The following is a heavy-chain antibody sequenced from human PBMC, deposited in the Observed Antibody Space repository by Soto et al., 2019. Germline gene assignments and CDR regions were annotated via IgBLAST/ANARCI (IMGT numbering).Heavy chain of an antibody. CDR2: IIPIFGTA. CDR3: ARDGGKHSGGIDY. D-gene: IGHD1-26*01. Sequence: QVQLVQSGAEVKKPGSSVKVSCKASGGTFSSYSINWVRQAPGQGLEWMGEIIPIFGTANYAQKFQGRVAITADESTSTAYMELSSLRSEDTAVYYCARDGGKHSGGIDYWGQGTLVTVSS. J-gene: IGHJ4*02. CDR1: GGTFSSYS. V-gene: IGHV1-69*01.